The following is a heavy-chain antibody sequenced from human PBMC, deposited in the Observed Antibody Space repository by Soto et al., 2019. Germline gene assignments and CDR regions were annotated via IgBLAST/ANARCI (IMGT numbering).Heavy chain of an antibody. Sequence: SGSYAGEPTEALALTCSFSGFSLTKSPVGVGWFRQPPGKALEWLAVIYWDGDKRYNPSLKTRITMTKDTSRNQVALTMTDMEPKDTATYFCAHRLGGSSWNDGFFDFWGQGFPVTVSS. CDR3: AHRLGGSSWNDGFFDF. CDR2: IYWDGDK. J-gene: IGHJ4*02. D-gene: IGHD1-1*01. V-gene: IGHV2-5*02. CDR1: GFSLTKSPVG.